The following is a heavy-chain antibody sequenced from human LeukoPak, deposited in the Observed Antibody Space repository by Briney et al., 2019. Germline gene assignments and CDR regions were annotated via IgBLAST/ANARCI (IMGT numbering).Heavy chain of an antibody. CDR1: GFTFSDYY. Sequence: GGSLRLSCAASGFTFSDYYMSWIRQAPGKGLEWVSYISSSGSTIYYADSVKGRFTISRDNAKNSLYLQMNSLRAEDTAVYYCARWVATIFAYYFDYWGQGTLVTVSS. J-gene: IGHJ4*02. V-gene: IGHV3-11*01. CDR3: ARWVATIFAYYFDY. D-gene: IGHD3-9*01. CDR2: ISSSGSTI.